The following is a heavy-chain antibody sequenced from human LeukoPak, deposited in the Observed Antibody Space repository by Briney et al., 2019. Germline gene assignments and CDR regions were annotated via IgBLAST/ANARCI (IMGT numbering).Heavy chain of an antibody. V-gene: IGHV4-38-2*01. D-gene: IGHD1-1*01. Sequence: PSETLSLTCAVSGYSISSGYYWGWIRQPPGKGLGWIGSIYHSGSTYYNPSLKSRVTISVDTSKNHFSLNLSSVTAADTAVYYCARMYGTWAFDIWGQGIMVTVSS. CDR3: ARMYGTWAFDI. CDR2: IYHSGST. CDR1: GYSISSGYY. J-gene: IGHJ3*02.